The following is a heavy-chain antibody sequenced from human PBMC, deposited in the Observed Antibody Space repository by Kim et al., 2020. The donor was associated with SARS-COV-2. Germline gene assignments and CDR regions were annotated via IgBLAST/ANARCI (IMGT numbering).Heavy chain of an antibody. Sequence: SETLSLTCTVSGGSISSGDYYWSWIRQPPGKGLEWIGYIYYSGSTYYNPSLKSRVTISVDTSKNQFSLKLSSVTAADTAVYYCARDHLTTMVRGVPVTTDGMDVWGQGTTVTVSS. CDR3: ARDHLTTMVRGVPVTTDGMDV. CDR1: GGSISSGDYY. CDR2: IYYSGST. V-gene: IGHV4-30-4*01. D-gene: IGHD3-10*01. J-gene: IGHJ6*02.